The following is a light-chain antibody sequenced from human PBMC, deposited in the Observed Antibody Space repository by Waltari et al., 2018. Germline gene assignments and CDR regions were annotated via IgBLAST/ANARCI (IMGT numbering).Light chain of an antibody. J-gene: IGLJ1*01. CDR3: ASETSTTTLYV. CDR2: HVS. Sequence: HSALTQPASVSGSPGQSITIPCTGTSSDIGFYTFVSWYQHHPGQAPEVMMYHVSNRPSGVANRFSGYESGNPASLTISGLQPEDEADYYCASETSTTTLYVFGSGTKVTVL. V-gene: IGLV2-14*03. CDR1: SSDIGFYTF.